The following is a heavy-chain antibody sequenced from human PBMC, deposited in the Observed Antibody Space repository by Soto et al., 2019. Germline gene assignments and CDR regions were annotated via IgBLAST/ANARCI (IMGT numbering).Heavy chain of an antibody. CDR1: GYTFTSYG. Sequence: QVQLVQSGAEVKKPGASVKVSCKASGYTFTSYGISWVRQAPGQGLEWMGWISAYNGNTNYAQKLQGSVTMTTDTSTSTAYMELRSLRSDDTAVYYCATLRCLECELGDYYYDSGMDVWGQGTTVTVSS. J-gene: IGHJ6*02. D-gene: IGHD3-3*01. CDR2: ISAYNGNT. CDR3: ATLRCLECELGDYYYDSGMDV. V-gene: IGHV1-18*01.